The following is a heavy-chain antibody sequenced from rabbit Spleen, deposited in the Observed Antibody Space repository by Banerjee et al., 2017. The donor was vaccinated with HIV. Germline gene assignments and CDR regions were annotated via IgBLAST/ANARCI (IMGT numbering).Heavy chain of an antibody. Sequence: QEQLEESGGGLVKPEGSLKLSCKASGFDFSNYGVSWVRQAPGKGLEWIGCIHTGSTYTYYASWAKGRFTISKTSSTTVTLQMTSLTVADTATYFCARDIIGTSYDTILWGPGTLVTVS. V-gene: IGHV1S45*01. CDR2: IHTGSTYT. CDR3: ARDIIGTSYDTIL. J-gene: IGHJ4*01. CDR1: GFDFSNYG. D-gene: IGHD8-1*01.